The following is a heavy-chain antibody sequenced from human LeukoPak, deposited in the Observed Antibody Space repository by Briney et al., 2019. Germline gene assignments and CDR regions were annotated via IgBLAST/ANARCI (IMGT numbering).Heavy chain of an antibody. CDR1: GFTFSNAW. V-gene: IGHV3-15*01. D-gene: IGHD3-22*01. CDR2: IKSKTDGGTT. Sequence: GGSLRLSCAASGFTFSNAWMSWVRQAPGKGLEWVGRIKSKTDGGTTDYAAPVKGRFTISRDDSKNTLYLQMNSLKTEDTAVYYCTTGGYDSSGLRMDVWGQGTTVTASS. CDR3: TTGGYDSSGLRMDV. J-gene: IGHJ6*02.